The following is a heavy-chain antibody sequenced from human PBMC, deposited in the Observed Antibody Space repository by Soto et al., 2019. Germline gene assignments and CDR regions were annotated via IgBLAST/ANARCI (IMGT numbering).Heavy chain of an antibody. CDR3: ATGHYGSGSYGRW. D-gene: IGHD3-10*01. V-gene: IGHV3-15*01. Sequence: QLVESGGGLVKPGGSLRLSCAASGFTFSNAWMSWVRQAPGKGLEWVGRIKSKTDGGTTDYPAPVKGRLTISRDDSRNTLYLQMASLKTDDTAVYYCATGHYGSGSYGRWWGKGTLVTVS. CDR2: IKSKTDGGTT. J-gene: IGHJ4*02. CDR1: GFTFSNAW.